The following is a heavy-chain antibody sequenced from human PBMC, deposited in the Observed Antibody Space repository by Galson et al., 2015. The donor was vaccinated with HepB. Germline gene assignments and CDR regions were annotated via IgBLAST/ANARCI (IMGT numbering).Heavy chain of an antibody. Sequence: LRLSCAASGFTVSSNYMSWVRQAPGKGLEWVSVIHSGGSTYYADSVKGRFTISRDNSKNTLYLQMNSLRAEDTAVYYCARVGWRGSSWPFDYWGQGTLVTVSS. CDR1: GFTVSSNY. V-gene: IGHV3-53*01. D-gene: IGHD6-13*01. J-gene: IGHJ4*02. CDR3: ARVGWRGSSWPFDY. CDR2: IHSGGST.